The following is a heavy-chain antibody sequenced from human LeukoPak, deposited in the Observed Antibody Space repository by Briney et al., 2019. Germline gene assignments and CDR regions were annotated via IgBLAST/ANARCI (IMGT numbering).Heavy chain of an antibody. V-gene: IGHV3-7*01. CDR1: GFTFSSYW. CDR2: IYQDGSEK. D-gene: IGHD6-19*01. CDR3: ATAAAGYYFDY. J-gene: IGHJ4*02. Sequence: QAGGSLRLSCVASGFTFSSYWMSWVRQAPGKGLEWEANIYQDGSEKYYVDSVKGRFTISRDNAKTSLFLQMNSLRTEDTAVYYCATAAAGYYFDYWGQGTLVTVSS.